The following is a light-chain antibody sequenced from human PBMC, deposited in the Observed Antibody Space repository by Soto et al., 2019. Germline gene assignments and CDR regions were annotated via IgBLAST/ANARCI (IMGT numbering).Light chain of an antibody. CDR3: QQYGSSPRT. CDR1: QSVSSSY. CDR2: GAS. V-gene: IGKV3-20*01. Sequence: EIVLTQSPATLSLSPGESATLSCRASQSVSSSYLAWYQQKPGQAPRLLIYGASRRATGIPDRFSGSGSGTDFTLTISRLEPEDFAVYYCQQYGSSPRTFGRGTKVEIK. J-gene: IGKJ4*02.